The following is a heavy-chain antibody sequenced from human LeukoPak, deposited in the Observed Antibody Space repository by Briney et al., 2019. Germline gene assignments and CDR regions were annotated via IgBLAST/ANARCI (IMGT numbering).Heavy chain of an antibody. V-gene: IGHV3-21*01. J-gene: IGHJ4*02. CDR1: GFTFSSYS. Sequence: GGSLRLSCAASGFTFSSYSMNWVRQAPGKGLEWVSSISSSSSSYIYYADSVKGRFTISRDNAKNSLYLQMNNLRAENTAVYYCARDYYYDSSGYYGYWGQGTLVTVSS. CDR3: ARDYYYDSSGYYGY. D-gene: IGHD3-22*01. CDR2: ISSSSSSYI.